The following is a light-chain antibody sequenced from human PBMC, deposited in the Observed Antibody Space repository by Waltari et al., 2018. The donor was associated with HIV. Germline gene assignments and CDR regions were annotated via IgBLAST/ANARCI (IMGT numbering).Light chain of an antibody. Sequence: QPALTQPASASGSPGPSITITCTGRYSHHGTYYLVFWYQQYPGKCSKLLIYNVYKRPSGVSHRFSGAKSGTTASLTISGLQAEDEAHYYCLSYTGDEIGVFGGGTKVTVL. CDR3: LSYTGDEIGV. CDR2: NVY. J-gene: IGLJ3*02. CDR1: YSHHGTYYL. V-gene: IGLV2-23*02.